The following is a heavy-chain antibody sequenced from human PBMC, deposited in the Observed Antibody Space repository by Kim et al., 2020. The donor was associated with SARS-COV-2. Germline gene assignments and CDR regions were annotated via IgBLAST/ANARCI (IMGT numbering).Heavy chain of an antibody. J-gene: IGHJ6*03. CDR1: GGSFSDFS. CDR2: INQSGST. CDR3: ARGRVGVVPSPVLGLGPFWKYHYMDV. D-gene: IGHD3-3*01. V-gene: IGHV4-34*01. Sequence: SETLSLTCAVFGGSFSDFSCTWIRQSSGKGLEWIGEINQSGSTNYNPSLKSRVTISLDTSRSQFSLKVTSVTAADTAIYYCARGRVGVVPSPVLGLGPFWKYHYMDVWGKGATVTVS.